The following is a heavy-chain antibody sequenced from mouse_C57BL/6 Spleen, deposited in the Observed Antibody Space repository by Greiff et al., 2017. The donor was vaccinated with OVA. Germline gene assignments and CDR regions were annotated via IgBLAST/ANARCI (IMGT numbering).Heavy chain of an antibody. J-gene: IGHJ4*01. Sequence: VQLQQPGAELVRPGSSVKLSCKASGYTFTSYWMDWVKQRPGQGLEWIGNIYPSASETHYNQKFKDKATLTVDKSSSTAYMQLSSLTSEDSAVFDSARGEWLLRAMDYWGQGTSVTVSS. CDR2: IYPSASET. CDR3: ARGEWLLRAMDY. D-gene: IGHD2-3*01. CDR1: GYTFTSYW. V-gene: IGHV1-61*01.